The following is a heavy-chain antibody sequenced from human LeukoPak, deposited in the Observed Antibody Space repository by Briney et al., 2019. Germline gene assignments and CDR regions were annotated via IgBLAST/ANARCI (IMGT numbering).Heavy chain of an antibody. CDR3: ATSRITMTKGAFDI. J-gene: IGHJ3*02. Sequence: PGGSLRLSCAASGFTFSSYSMNWVRQAPGKGLEWVSSISSSSSYIYYADSVKGRFTISRDNAKNSLYLQMNSLRAEDTAVYYCATSRITMTKGAFDIWGQGTMVTVSS. D-gene: IGHD3-22*01. CDR1: GFTFSSYS. V-gene: IGHV3-21*01. CDR2: ISSSSSYI.